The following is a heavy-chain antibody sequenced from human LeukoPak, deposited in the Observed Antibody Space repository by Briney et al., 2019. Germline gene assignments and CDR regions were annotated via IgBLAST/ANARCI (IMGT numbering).Heavy chain of an antibody. CDR3: AREEICSGGSCPKGGAFDI. Sequence: ASVKVSCKASGYTFTAYFVHWVRQAPGQGLEWMGWINPNTGGINYAQKLQGRATMTRDTSITTAYMELTRLSSDDTALYYCAREEICSGGSCPKGGAFDIWGQGTTVTVSS. J-gene: IGHJ3*02. V-gene: IGHV1-2*02. CDR1: GYTFTAYF. D-gene: IGHD2-15*01. CDR2: INPNTGGI.